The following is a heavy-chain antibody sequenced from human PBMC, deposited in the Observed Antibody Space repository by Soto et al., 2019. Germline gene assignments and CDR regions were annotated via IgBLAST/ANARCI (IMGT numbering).Heavy chain of an antibody. D-gene: IGHD5-18*01. CDR1: GYTFTGDY. CDR3: ARETAMVFYYYYYYGMDV. J-gene: IGHJ6*02. CDR2: INPNSGGT. V-gene: IGHV1-2*02. Sequence: ASVKVSCKASGYTFTGDYMHWVRQAPGQGLEWMGWINPNSGGTNYAQKFQGRVTMTRDTSISTAYMELSRLRSDDTAVYYCARETAMVFYYYYYYGMDVWGQGTTVTVSS.